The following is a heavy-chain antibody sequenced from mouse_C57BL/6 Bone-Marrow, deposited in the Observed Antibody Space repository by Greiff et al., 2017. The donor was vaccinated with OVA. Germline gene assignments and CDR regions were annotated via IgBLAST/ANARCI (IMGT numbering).Heavy chain of an antibody. D-gene: IGHD2-4*01. CDR1: GYTFTDYN. Sequence: VQLKESGPELVKPGASVKIPCKASGYTFTDYNMDWVKQSHGKSLEWIGDINPNNGGTIYNQKFKGKATLTVDKSSSTAYMELRSLTSEDTAVYYCARSGDYDRDWYFDVWGTGTTVTVSS. CDR3: ARSGDYDRDWYFDV. CDR2: INPNNGGT. J-gene: IGHJ1*03. V-gene: IGHV1-18*01.